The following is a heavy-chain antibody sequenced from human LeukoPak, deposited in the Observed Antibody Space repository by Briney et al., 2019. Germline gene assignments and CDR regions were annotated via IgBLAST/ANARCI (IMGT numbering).Heavy chain of an antibody. J-gene: IGHJ4*02. CDR1: GFTFSSYS. Sequence: GGSLRLSCAASGFTFSSYSMNWFRQAPGKGLEWVSSISSSSSYIYYADSVKGRFTISRDNAKNSLYLQMNSLRAEDTAVYYCARDNSRSPYDSSGYFFDYWGQGTLVTVSS. D-gene: IGHD3-22*01. CDR2: ISSSSSYI. CDR3: ARDNSRSPYDSSGYFFDY. V-gene: IGHV3-21*01.